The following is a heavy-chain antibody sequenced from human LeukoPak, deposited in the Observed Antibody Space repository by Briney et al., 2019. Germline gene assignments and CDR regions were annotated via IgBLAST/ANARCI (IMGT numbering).Heavy chain of an antibody. CDR3: TRAPGTGPLTPRWSGPFDI. V-gene: IGHV3-21*01. CDR1: GFTFSSYG. Sequence: RTGGSLRLSCAASGFTFSSYGMHWVRQAPGKGLEWVSSITTTSRYIYYADSVKGRFTISRDNAENSLYLQMTSLRADDTAVYYCTRAPGTGPLTPRWSGPFDIWGQGTVVTVSS. CDR2: ITTTSRYI. D-gene: IGHD3-3*01. J-gene: IGHJ3*02.